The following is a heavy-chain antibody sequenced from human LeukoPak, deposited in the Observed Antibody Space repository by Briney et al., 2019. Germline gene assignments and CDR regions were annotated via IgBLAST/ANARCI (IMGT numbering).Heavy chain of an antibody. CDR1: GYTFTNYG. CDR3: ARDGHRRYHYDSSGREDAFDI. Sequence: ASVKVSCKASGYTFTNYGISWVRQAPGQGLEWMGWISVYNGYTNYAQKFQGRVTMTTDTSTSTAYMELRSLRSDDTAVYYCARDGHRRYHYDSSGREDAFDIWGQGTMVTVSS. V-gene: IGHV1-18*01. CDR2: ISVYNGYT. D-gene: IGHD3-22*01. J-gene: IGHJ3*02.